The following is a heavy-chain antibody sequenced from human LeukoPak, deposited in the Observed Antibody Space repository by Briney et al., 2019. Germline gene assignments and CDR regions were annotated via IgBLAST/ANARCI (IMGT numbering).Heavy chain of an antibody. D-gene: IGHD2-2*01. V-gene: IGHV4-34*01. J-gene: IGHJ5*02. CDR2: INHSGST. Sequence: PSETLSLTCAVYGGSFSGYYWSWIRQPPGKGLEWIGEINHSGSTNHNPSLKSRVTISVDTSKNQFSLKLSSVTAADTAVYYCARGTLSSIASCPNWFDPWGQGTLVTVSS. CDR3: ARGTLSSIASCPNWFDP. CDR1: GGSFSGYY.